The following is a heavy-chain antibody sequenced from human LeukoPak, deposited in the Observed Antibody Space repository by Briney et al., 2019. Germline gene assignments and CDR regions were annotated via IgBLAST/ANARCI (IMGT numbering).Heavy chain of an antibody. CDR1: GGSISSYY. D-gene: IGHD3-16*01. V-gene: IGHV4-4*09. CDR3: ARRRTLGVSGGCCWFDP. J-gene: IGHJ5*02. Sequence: SSETLSLTCTVSGGSISSYYWSWIRQPPGKGLEWIGYIHTSGSTNYNPSLKSRVTISVDTSKNQFSLKLSSVTAADTAVYYCARRRTLGVSGGCCWFDPWGQGILVTVSS. CDR2: IHTSGST.